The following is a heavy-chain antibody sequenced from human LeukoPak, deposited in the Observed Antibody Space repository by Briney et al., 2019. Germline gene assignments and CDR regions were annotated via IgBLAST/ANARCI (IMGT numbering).Heavy chain of an antibody. CDR1: GYRFTSYY. D-gene: IGHD4-17*01. J-gene: IGHJ6*02. CDR2: INPSGGST. V-gene: IGHV1-46*01. CDR3: ARRGQGGAYETPLNYYRLDV. Sequence: GASVKVSCKASGYRFTSYYMQWVRQAPGQGLEWMGIINPSGGSTNYAQKFQGRISMTRDTSTSTVYMELSSLRSEDTAVYYCARRGQGGAYETPLNYYRLDVWGQGTTVTVFS.